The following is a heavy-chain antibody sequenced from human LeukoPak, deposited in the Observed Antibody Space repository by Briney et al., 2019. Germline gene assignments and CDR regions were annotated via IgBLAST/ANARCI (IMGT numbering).Heavy chain of an antibody. CDR1: GFTFSSYG. J-gene: IGHJ3*02. CDR2: ISGSGGST. Sequence: GRSLRLSCAASGFTFSSYGMSWVRQAPGKGLEWVSSISGSGGSTYYADSVKGRFNISRDNSKNTLYLQMNSLRAEDTAVYYCAKDLAYCGGDCFRAFDIWGQGTMVTVSS. V-gene: IGHV3-23*01. D-gene: IGHD2-21*02. CDR3: AKDLAYCGGDCFRAFDI.